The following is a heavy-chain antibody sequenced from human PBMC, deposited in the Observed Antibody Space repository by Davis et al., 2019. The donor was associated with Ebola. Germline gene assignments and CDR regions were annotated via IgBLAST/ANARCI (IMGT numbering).Heavy chain of an antibody. CDR3: ARVAFWSGPIDQ. D-gene: IGHD3-3*01. Sequence: SETLSLTCTVSGGSISSAPYYWNWIRQHPGKGLEWIGFIYYSGISYYSPTLKSRVTISVDTSKNQFSLRLNSVTAADSAVYFCARVAFWSGPIDQWGRGTLVTVSS. CDR2: IYYSGIS. CDR1: GGSISSAPYY. V-gene: IGHV4-30-4*08. J-gene: IGHJ4*02.